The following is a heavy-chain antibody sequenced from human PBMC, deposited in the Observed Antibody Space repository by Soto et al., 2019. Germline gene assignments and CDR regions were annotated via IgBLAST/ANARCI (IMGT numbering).Heavy chain of an antibody. CDR3: ARANIAAAGTIFDP. V-gene: IGHV4-61*08. D-gene: IGHD6-13*01. J-gene: IGHJ5*02. CDR2: IYYNAIT. CDR1: GDSVSSGAYY. Sequence: QVKLQESGPGLVKPSETLSLTCTVSGDSVSSGAYYWSWVRQPPGKGLEWIGYIYYNAITNYNPSLTSRVPILVDTSKSEISLTLNSVTAADTAVYYCARANIAAAGTIFDPWGQGVLVTVSA.